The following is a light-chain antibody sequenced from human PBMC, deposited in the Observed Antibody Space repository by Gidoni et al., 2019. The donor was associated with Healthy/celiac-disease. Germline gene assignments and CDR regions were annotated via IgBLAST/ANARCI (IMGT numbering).Light chain of an antibody. J-gene: IGKJ3*01. V-gene: IGKV4-1*01. CDR3: QQYYSTPFT. CDR1: VLYSSNNKNY. CDR2: WAS. Sequence: VLYSSNNKNYLAWYQQKPGQPPKLLIYWASTRESGVPDRFSGSGSGTDFTLTISSLQAEDVAVYYCQQYYSTPFTFGPGTKVDIK.